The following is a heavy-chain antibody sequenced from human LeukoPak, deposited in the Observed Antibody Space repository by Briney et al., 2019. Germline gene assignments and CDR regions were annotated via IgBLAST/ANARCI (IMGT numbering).Heavy chain of an antibody. CDR1: GFTFSSYS. CDR2: ISSSSSYI. D-gene: IGHD4-17*01. J-gene: IGHJ4*01. CDR3: ARGPHDYGDYVVFDEDFDY. V-gene: IGHV3-21*01. Sequence: GGSLRLSCAASGFTFSSYSMNWVRQAPGKGLEWVSSISSSSSYIYYADSVKGRFTISRDNAKNSLYLQMNSLRAEDTAVYYCARGPHDYGDYVVFDEDFDYWGQGTLVTVSS.